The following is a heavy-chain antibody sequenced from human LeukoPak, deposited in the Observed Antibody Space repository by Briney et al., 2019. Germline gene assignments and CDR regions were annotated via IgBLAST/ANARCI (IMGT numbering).Heavy chain of an antibody. D-gene: IGHD4-11*01. CDR1: GGSFSGYY. Sequence: SETLSLTCAVYGGSFSGYYWSWIRQPPGKGLEWIGEINHSGSTNYNPSLKSRVTISVDTSKNQFSLKLSSATAADTAVYYCARGLGTTQYYYYYGMDVWGQGTTVTVSS. V-gene: IGHV4-34*01. CDR2: INHSGST. J-gene: IGHJ6*02. CDR3: ARGLGTTQYYYYYGMDV.